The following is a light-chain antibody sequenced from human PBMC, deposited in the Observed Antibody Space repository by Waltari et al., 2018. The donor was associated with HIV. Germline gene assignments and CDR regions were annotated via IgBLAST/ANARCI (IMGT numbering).Light chain of an antibody. V-gene: IGLV2-11*01. CDR3: CSYAGSYTVYV. J-gene: IGLJ1*01. CDR1: SSDVGGYNS. Sequence: QSALTQPRSVSGSPGQSVTISCTGTSSDVGGYNSVSWYQQHPGKAPKLMIYDVSKRPSGVPDRFSGSKSGNTASLTISGLQAEDEADYYCCSYAGSYTVYVFGTGTKVTVL. CDR2: DVS.